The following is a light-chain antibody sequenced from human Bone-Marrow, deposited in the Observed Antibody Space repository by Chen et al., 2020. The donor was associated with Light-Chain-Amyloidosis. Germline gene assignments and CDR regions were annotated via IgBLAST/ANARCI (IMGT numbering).Light chain of an antibody. CDR1: DLPTKY. Sequence: SYELTQPPSVSVSPGQTARITCSGDDLPTKYAYWYQQKPGQPPVLVIHRDTERPSGISERFSGSSSGTTAPLTISGVHAEDEADYHCQAADSSGTYEVIFGGGTKLTVL. J-gene: IGLJ2*01. V-gene: IGLV3-25*03. CDR2: RDT. CDR3: QAADSSGTYEVI.